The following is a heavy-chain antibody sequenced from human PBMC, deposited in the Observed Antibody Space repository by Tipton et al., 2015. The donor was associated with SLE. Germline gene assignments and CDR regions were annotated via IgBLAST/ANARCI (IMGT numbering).Heavy chain of an antibody. V-gene: IGHV1-18*01. CDR2: ISAYNGNT. CDR3: ARDPLDGTTVTTEGKDY. D-gene: IGHD4-17*01. J-gene: IGHJ4*02. Sequence: QLVQSGAEVKKPGSSVKVSCKASGGTFSSYAISWVRQAPGQGLEWMGWISAYNGNTNYAQKLQGRVTMTTDTSTSTAYMELRSLRSDDTAVYYCARDPLDGTTVTTEGKDYWGQGTLVTVSS. CDR1: GGTFSSYA.